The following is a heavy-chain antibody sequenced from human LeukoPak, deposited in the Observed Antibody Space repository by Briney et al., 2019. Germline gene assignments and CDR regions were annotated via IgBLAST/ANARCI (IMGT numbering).Heavy chain of an antibody. CDR2: ISSSSSTI. D-gene: IGHD3-22*01. J-gene: IGHJ4*02. V-gene: IGHV3-48*04. CDR3: ASPGYLFNMIAYFDY. CDR1: GFTFSSYS. Sequence: GGSLRLSCAASGFTFSSYSMNWVRQAPGKGLEWVSYISSSSSTIYYADSVKGRFTISRDNAKNSLYLQMNSLRAEDTAVYYCASPGYLFNMIAYFDYWGQETLLTVSS.